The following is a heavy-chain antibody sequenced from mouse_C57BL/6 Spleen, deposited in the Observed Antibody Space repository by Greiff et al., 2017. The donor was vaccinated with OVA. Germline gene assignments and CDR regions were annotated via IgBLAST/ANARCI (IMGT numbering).Heavy chain of an antibody. J-gene: IGHJ3*01. CDR2: ISDGGSYT. CDR1: GFTFSSYA. V-gene: IGHV5-4*01. Sequence: DVMLVESGGGLVKPGGSLTLSCAASGFTFSSYAMSWVRQTPEKRLEWVAAISDGGSYTYYPDNVKGRFTISRDNAKNNLYLQMSHLKSEDTAMYYCARDKRESPFAYWGQGTLVTVSA. CDR3: ARDKRESPFAY.